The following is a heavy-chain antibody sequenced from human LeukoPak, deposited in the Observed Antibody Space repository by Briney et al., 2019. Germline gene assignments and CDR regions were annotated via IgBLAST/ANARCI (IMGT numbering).Heavy chain of an antibody. CDR2: ISGSGGST. V-gene: IGHV3-23*01. CDR1: GFTFSRYA. J-gene: IGHJ4*02. D-gene: IGHD1-14*01. Sequence: GGSLRLSCAASGFTFSRYAMSWVRQAPGKGLEWVSAISGSGGSTYYADSVKGRFTISRDNAKNTLYLQMNSLRAEDTAVYYCAKDPESRRTFEYWGQGPLVTVSS. CDR3: AKDPESRRTFEY.